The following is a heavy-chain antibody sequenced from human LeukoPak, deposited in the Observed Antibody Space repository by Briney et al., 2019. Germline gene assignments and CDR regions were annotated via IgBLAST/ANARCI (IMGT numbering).Heavy chain of an antibody. V-gene: IGHV3-23*01. CDR1: GFTFTSYA. J-gene: IGHJ4*02. CDR2: ISASGSGT. Sequence: AGGSLRLSCEASGFTFTSYAMHWVRQAPGKGLEWVSSISASGSGTFYTDSMSGRFTISRDNAKETLFPQMKNLRLGDTALYYCAKGRDTSGRQNFDFWGQGTLVTVSS. D-gene: IGHD6-19*01. CDR3: AKGRDTSGRQNFDF.